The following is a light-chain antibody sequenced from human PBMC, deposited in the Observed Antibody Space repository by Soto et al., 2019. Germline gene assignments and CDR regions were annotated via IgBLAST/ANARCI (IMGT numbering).Light chain of an antibody. J-gene: IGKJ1*01. Sequence: EIVMTQSPATLSVSPGERATLSCRASQSVSSNLAWYQQKPGQAPGLLIYGASTRATGIPARFSGSGSGTEFTLTISSLQSEDFAVYYCQQYNNWPPPWTFGQGTKVDIK. CDR2: GAS. CDR3: QQYNNWPPPWT. V-gene: IGKV3-15*01. CDR1: QSVSSN.